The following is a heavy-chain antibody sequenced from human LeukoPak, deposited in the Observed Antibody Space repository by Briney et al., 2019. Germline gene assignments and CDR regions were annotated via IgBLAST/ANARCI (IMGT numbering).Heavy chain of an antibody. CDR1: GFTFSSYW. V-gene: IGHV3-30*18. CDR2: ISYDGSNK. CDR3: AKGHSSGWYYFDY. D-gene: IGHD6-19*01. Sequence: GGSLRLSCVASGFTFSSYWMHWVRQAPGKGLEWVAVISYDGSNKYYADSVKGRFTISRDNSKNTLYLQMNSLRAEDTAVYYCAKGHSSGWYYFDYWGQGTLVTVSS. J-gene: IGHJ4*02.